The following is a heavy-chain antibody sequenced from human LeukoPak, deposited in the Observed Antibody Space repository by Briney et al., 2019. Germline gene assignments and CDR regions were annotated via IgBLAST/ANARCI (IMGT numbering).Heavy chain of an antibody. CDR3: ARGGFDYDYVWGKPNRGNWFDP. V-gene: IGHV4-59*01. J-gene: IGHJ5*02. CDR2: IYYSGGT. CDR1: GGSISSYY. Sequence: SETLSLTCTVSGGSISSYYWSWIRQPPGKGLEWIGYIYYSGGTNYNPSLKSRVTISVDTSKNQFSLKLSSVTAADTAVYYCARGGFDYDYVWGKPNRGNWFDPWGQGTLVTVSS. D-gene: IGHD3-16*01.